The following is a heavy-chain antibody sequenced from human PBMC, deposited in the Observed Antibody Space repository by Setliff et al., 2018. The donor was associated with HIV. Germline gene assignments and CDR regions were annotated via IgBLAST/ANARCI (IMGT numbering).Heavy chain of an antibody. CDR1: GYSFTGYD. V-gene: IGHV1-8*01. Sequence: VASVKVSCKTSGYSFTGYDINWVRQATGQGLEWMAWMNPSTGEIGYAQNFQGRLTMTRDSSISTAYMELRGLRSEDTAIYYCARPSHVYGDNGPLGYWGQGTPVTVSS. CDR2: MNPSTGEI. CDR3: ARPSHVYGDNGPLGY. J-gene: IGHJ4*02. D-gene: IGHD2-21*01.